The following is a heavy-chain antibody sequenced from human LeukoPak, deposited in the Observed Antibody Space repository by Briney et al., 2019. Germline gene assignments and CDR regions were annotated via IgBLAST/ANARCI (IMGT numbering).Heavy chain of an antibody. J-gene: IGHJ6*02. CDR3: ASKSLQIHGPHFRLDV. Sequence: GGSLRLSCAASGFTFSSYWMSWVRQAPGKGVEWVANIKQDGSEKYYVDSVKGRFTISRDNAKNSLYLQMNSLRAEDTAVYDCASKSLQIHGPHFRLDVWGQGTTVTVSS. D-gene: IGHD3-3*02. CDR2: IKQDGSEK. V-gene: IGHV3-7*01. CDR1: GFTFSSYW.